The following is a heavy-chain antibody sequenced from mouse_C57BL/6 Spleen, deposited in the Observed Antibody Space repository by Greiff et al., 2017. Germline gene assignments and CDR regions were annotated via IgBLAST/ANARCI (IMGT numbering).Heavy chain of an antibody. CDR1: GFTFSDYG. CDR3: ARGGDGYFDD. V-gene: IGHV5-17*01. J-gene: IGHJ2*01. Sequence: EVKLMESGGGLVKPGGSLKLSCAASGFTFSDYGMHWVRQAPEKGLEWVAYISSGSSTIYYADTVTGRFTISRDNAKNTLFLQMTSLRSEATAMYYCARGGDGYFDDWGQGTTLTVSS. D-gene: IGHD3-3*01. CDR2: ISSGSSTI.